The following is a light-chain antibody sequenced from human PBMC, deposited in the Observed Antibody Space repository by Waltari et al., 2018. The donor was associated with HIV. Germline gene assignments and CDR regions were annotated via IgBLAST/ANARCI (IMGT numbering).Light chain of an antibody. CDR2: DAS. CDR1: QSVSSY. CDR3: QQRSNWL. J-gene: IGKJ4*01. Sequence: EIVLTQSPATLSLSQGDRATLSCRASQSVSSYLAWYQQKPGQAPRLLIYDASNRATGIPARFSGSGSGTDFTLTISSLEPEDFAVYYCQQRSNWLFGGGTKVEIK. V-gene: IGKV3-11*01.